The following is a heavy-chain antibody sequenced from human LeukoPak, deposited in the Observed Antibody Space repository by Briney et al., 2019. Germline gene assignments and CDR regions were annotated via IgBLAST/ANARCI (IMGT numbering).Heavy chain of an antibody. D-gene: IGHD2-21*02. CDR2: ISGSGGST. Sequence: GGSLRLSCAASGFTFSSYAMSWVRQAPGKELEWVSAISGSGGSTYYADSVKGRFTISRDNSKNTLYLQMNSLRAEDTAVSYCAKDHLPDGDCGDYFDYWGQGTLLTVSS. CDR1: GFTFSSYA. J-gene: IGHJ4*02. V-gene: IGHV3-23*01. CDR3: AKDHLPDGDCGDYFDY.